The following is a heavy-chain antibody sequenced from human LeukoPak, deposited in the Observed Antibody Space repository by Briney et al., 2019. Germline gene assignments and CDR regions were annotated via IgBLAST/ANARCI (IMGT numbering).Heavy chain of an antibody. J-gene: IGHJ4*02. D-gene: IGHD2-2*01. CDR1: GYTFTDHY. CDR2: INPNDGDT. CDR3: AIANFLYCSSSTCLFDY. V-gene: IGHV1-2*02. Sequence: ASVKVSCKASGYTFTDHYMHWVRQAPGQGFEWVGWINPNDGDTNYAQKFQGRVTMTRDTSISTAHMEVSRLRSDDTAVYYCAIANFLYCSSSTCLFDYWGQGTLVTVSS.